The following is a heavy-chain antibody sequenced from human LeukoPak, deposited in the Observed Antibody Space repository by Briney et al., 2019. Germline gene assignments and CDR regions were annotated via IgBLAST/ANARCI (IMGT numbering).Heavy chain of an antibody. J-gene: IGHJ4*02. CDR3: ARDVYEQWLPGAFDY. V-gene: IGHV4-38-2*02. Sequence: PSETLSLTCTVSGYSISSGYYWDWIRQPPGKGLEWIGTLSHSGSSYYNPSLKSRVTISVDTSKNQFSLKLSSVTAADTAVYYCARDVYEQWLPGAFDYWGQGTLVTVSS. CDR1: GYSISSGYY. D-gene: IGHD6-19*01. CDR2: LSHSGSS.